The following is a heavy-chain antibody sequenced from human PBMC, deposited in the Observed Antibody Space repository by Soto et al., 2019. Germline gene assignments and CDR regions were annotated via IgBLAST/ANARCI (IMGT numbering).Heavy chain of an antibody. J-gene: IGHJ4*02. CDR3: ARATYTAMVTDDY. V-gene: IGHV1-2*02. Sequence: QVQLVQSGAEVKKPGASVKVSCKASGYTFTGYYIDWVRQAPGQGLEWMGWINPNRGGTNYAQKFQGRVTMTRDTSISTAYMELSSLKSDDTAVYFCARATYTAMVTDDYWGQGTLVTVSS. CDR1: GYTFTGYY. CDR2: INPNRGGT. D-gene: IGHD5-18*01.